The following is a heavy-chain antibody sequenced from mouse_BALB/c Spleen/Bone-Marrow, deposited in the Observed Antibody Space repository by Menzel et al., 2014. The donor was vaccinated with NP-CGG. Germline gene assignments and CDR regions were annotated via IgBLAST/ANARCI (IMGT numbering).Heavy chain of an antibody. V-gene: IGHV1-12*01. Sequence: QVQLQQSGAELVKPGASVKMSCKASGYTFTSYNMHWVKQTPGQGLEWIGAIYPGNGDTSYNQKFKGKATVTADKSSSTAYMQLSSLTSEDSAVYYCARSGSSGYYAMDYWGQGTSVTVSS. CDR3: ARSGSSGYYAMDY. CDR2: IYPGNGDT. CDR1: GYTFTSYN. D-gene: IGHD3-1*01. J-gene: IGHJ4*01.